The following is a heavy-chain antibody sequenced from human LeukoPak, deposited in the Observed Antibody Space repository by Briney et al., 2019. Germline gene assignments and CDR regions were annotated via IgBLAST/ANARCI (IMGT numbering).Heavy chain of an antibody. J-gene: IGHJ5*02. D-gene: IGHD3-10*01. CDR3: ARGHLWFGELLHWFDP. V-gene: IGHV4-34*01. CDR2: INHSGST. Sequence: SETLSLTCTVSGGSISSYYWSWIRQPPGKGLEWIGEINHSGSTNYNPSLKSRVTISVDTSKNQFSLKLSSVTAADTAVYYCARGHLWFGELLHWFDPWGQGTLVTVSS. CDR1: GGSISSYY.